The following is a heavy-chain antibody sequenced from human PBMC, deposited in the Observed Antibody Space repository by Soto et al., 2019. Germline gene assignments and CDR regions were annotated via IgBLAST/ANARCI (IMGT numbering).Heavy chain of an antibody. J-gene: IGHJ6*02. CDR1: GGTFSSYA. CDR3: ARVAPRYIKATYYYYGMDV. Sequence: SVKVSCKASGGTFSSYAISWVRQAPGQGLEWMGGIIPIFGTANYAQKFQGRVTITADESTSTAYMELSSLRSEDTAVYYCARVAPRYIKATYYYYGMDVWGQGTTVTVSS. V-gene: IGHV1-69*13. CDR2: IIPIFGTA. D-gene: IGHD5-18*01.